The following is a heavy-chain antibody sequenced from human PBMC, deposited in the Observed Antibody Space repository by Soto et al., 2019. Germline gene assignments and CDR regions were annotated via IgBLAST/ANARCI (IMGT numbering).Heavy chain of an antibody. CDR3: ATLHYYDSSGYLLDY. Sequence: ASVKVSCKASGYTFTGYYMHWVRQAPGQGFEWMGWISAYNGNTNYAQKLQGRVTMTTDTSTSTAYMELRSLRSDDTAVYYCATLHYYDSSGYLLDYWGQGTLVTVSS. CDR2: ISAYNGNT. J-gene: IGHJ4*02. V-gene: IGHV1-18*04. D-gene: IGHD3-22*01. CDR1: GYTFTGYY.